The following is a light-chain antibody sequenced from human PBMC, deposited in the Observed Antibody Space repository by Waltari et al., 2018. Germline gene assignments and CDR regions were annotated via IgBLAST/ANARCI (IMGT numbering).Light chain of an antibody. J-gene: IGLJ2*01. CDR2: DVS. Sequence: QSALTQPRSVSGSPGQSVTISCTGTSSDVGVYNYVSWYQQHPGKAPKLMIYDVSKRPSGVPVRVSGSKSGNAASLTISGLQAEDEADYYCCSYAGSYTVVFGGGTKLAVL. V-gene: IGLV2-11*01. CDR3: CSYAGSYTVV. CDR1: SSDVGVYNY.